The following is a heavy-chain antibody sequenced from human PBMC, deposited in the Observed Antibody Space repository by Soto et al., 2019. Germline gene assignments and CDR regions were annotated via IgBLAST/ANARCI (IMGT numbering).Heavy chain of an antibody. V-gene: IGHV3-23*01. CDR2: LSRSGDDT. D-gene: IGHD3-16*01. CDR1: GFPFSTYA. J-gene: IGHJ2*01. CDR3: AKHPPLFGNWYFDD. Sequence: GGSLRLSCAASGFPFSTYAMTWVRQAPGMGLEWVSTLSRSGDDTFYSDSVKGRFTISRDNSKNTLYLQMNSLRAEDTAVYFCAKHPPLFGNWYFDDWGGGTLVTV.